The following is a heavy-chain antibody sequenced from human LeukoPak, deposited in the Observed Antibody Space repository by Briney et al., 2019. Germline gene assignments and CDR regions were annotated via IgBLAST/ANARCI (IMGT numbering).Heavy chain of an antibody. J-gene: IGHJ3*02. Sequence: PAGSLRLSCVASGFTFSSYSMNWVRQAPGKGLEWVSRIDSDGTNTNYADSVKGRFTISRDNAKHTVYLQMNSLRAEDTAVYYCARGGNYLLDAFDIWGQGTMVTVSS. D-gene: IGHD4-23*01. CDR3: ARGGNYLLDAFDI. CDR1: GFTFSSYS. V-gene: IGHV3-74*01. CDR2: IDSDGTNT.